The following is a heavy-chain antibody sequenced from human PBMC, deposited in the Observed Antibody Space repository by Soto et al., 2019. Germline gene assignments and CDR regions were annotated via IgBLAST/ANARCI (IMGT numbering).Heavy chain of an antibody. Sequence: QVQLVQSGAEVKKPGASVKVSCKASGYTFTGYYMHWVRQAPGQGLEWMGWINPNSGGTNYAQKFQGWVTMTRDTSISTAYMELSRLRSDDTAVYYCARSGPNIMQVYSSSWYVGSDAFDIWGQGTMVTVSS. CDR2: INPNSGGT. V-gene: IGHV1-2*04. J-gene: IGHJ3*02. CDR3: ARSGPNIMQVYSSSWYVGSDAFDI. CDR1: GYTFTGYY. D-gene: IGHD6-13*01.